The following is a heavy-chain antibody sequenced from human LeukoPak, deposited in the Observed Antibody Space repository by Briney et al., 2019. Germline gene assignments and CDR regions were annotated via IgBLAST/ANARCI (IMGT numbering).Heavy chain of an antibody. Sequence: GGSLRLSCIASGFTVSTNYMTWVRQAPGKGLEWVSVIYRGGSTYYSGSVKGRFTISRDSSENTLYLQMNSLTTEDTAVYYCASLAYWGQGTLVTVSS. CDR3: ASLAY. CDR2: IYRGGST. V-gene: IGHV3-66*02. CDR1: GFTVSTNY. J-gene: IGHJ4*02.